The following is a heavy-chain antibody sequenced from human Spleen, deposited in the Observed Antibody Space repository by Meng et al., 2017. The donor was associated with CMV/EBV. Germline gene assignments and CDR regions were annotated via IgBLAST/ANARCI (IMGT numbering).Heavy chain of an antibody. D-gene: IGHD2-2*01. CDR1: GGSISSSSYY. CDR3: ATLAGGYCSSTSCETDY. Sequence: SETLSLTCAVSGGSISSSSYYWGWIRQPPGKGLEWIGSIYYSGSTYYNPSLKSRVTISVDTSKNQFSLKLSSVTAADTAVYYCATLAGGYCSSTSCETDYWGQGTLVTVS. J-gene: IGHJ4*02. V-gene: IGHV4-39*01. CDR2: IYYSGST.